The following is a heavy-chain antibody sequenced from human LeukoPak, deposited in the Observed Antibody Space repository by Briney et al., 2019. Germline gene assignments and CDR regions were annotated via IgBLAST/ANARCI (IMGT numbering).Heavy chain of an antibody. CDR1: GFTFSSYW. D-gene: IGHD3-22*01. Sequence: PGGSLRLSCAASGFTFSSYWMSWVRQAPGKGLEWVANIKQDGSEKYYVDSVKGRFTISRDNAKNSLYLQMNSLRAEDTAVYSCARVRGYDSRDLDYWGQGTLVTVSS. V-gene: IGHV3-7*01. CDR3: ARVRGYDSRDLDY. J-gene: IGHJ4*02. CDR2: IKQDGSEK.